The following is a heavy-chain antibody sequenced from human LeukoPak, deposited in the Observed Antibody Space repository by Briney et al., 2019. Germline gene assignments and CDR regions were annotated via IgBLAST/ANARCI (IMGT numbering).Heavy chain of an antibody. V-gene: IGHV1-8*03. Sequence: GASVKVSCKASGYTFTSYDINWVRQATGQGLEWMGWMNPNSGNTGYAQKFQGRVTITRNTSISTAYMELSSLRSEDTAVYYCARVYQYDFWSPAPGYYYYMDVWGKGTTVTVSS. CDR2: MNPNSGNT. CDR1: GYTFTSYD. D-gene: IGHD3-3*01. CDR3: ARVYQYDFWSPAPGYYYYMDV. J-gene: IGHJ6*03.